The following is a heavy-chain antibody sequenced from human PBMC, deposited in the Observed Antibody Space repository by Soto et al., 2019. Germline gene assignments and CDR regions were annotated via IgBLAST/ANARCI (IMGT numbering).Heavy chain of an antibody. CDR3: ASDPLLSLRHYDFWSGGYYYYYMDV. J-gene: IGHJ6*03. Sequence: GGSLRLSCAASGFTFSSYGMHWVRQAPGKGLEWVAVIWYDGSNKYYADSVKGRFTISRDNSKNTLYLQMNSLRAEDTAVYYCASDPLLSLRHYDFWSGGYYYYYMDVWGKGTTVTVSS. V-gene: IGHV3-33*01. D-gene: IGHD3-3*01. CDR2: IWYDGSNK. CDR1: GFTFSSYG.